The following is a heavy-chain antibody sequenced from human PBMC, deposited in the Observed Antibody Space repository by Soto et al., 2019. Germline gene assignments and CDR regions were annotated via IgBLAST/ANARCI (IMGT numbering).Heavy chain of an antibody. V-gene: IGHV4-59*08. D-gene: IGHD3-10*01. CDR2: IMYSGYS. CDR3: ARHGFGPLHGLVDV. J-gene: IGHJ6*02. CDR1: GDCLTNYY. Sequence: QVQLQESGPGLVKPSETLSLTCTVSGDCLTNYYCSWFRQPPGKGLEWIGYIMYSGYSAYNLSLKRRVTMSMDTSNTQLSLMLESVTATDTAVYYCARHGFGPLHGLVDVWGQGTTVIVSS.